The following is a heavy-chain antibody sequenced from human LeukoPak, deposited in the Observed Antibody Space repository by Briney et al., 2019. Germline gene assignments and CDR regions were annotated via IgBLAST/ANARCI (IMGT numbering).Heavy chain of an antibody. D-gene: IGHD4-11*01. CDR2: IHGNGGRT. Sequence: GGSLRLSCAASGFTFSNAWMSWVRQAPGKGLEWVSAIHGNGGRTFYADSVKGRFTISRDNSKNTLYLQMNSLRVEDTAVYYCAKRSNDAFDIWGQGTMVTVSS. V-gene: IGHV3-23*01. CDR1: GFTFSNAW. CDR3: AKRSNDAFDI. J-gene: IGHJ3*02.